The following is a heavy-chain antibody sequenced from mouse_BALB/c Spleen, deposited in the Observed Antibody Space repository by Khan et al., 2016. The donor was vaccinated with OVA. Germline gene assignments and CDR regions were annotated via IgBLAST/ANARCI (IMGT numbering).Heavy chain of an antibody. V-gene: IGHV1S135*01. J-gene: IGHJ3*01. Sequence: VQLQQSGPELMKPGASVKISCRAAGYSFTTYYIHWVKQSHGKTLEWIGYIDPFNGGSTYNQKFKAKATLTVDKSSSTAYMHLSSLTSEDSAVXYCTRHGSTSWFAYWGQGTLVTVSA. D-gene: IGHD1-1*01. CDR1: GYSFTTYY. CDR2: IDPFNGGS. CDR3: TRHGSTSWFAY.